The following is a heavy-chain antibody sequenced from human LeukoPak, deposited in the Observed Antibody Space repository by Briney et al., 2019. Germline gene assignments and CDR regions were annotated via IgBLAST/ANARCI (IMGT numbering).Heavy chain of an antibody. V-gene: IGHV4-34*01. CDR3: ASSGNDAFDI. CDR1: GGSFSGYY. J-gene: IGHJ3*02. D-gene: IGHD5-12*01. CDR2: INHSGST. Sequence: SETLSLTCAVYGGSFSGYYWSWIRQPPGKGLEWIGEINHSGSTNYNPSLKSRVTISVDTSKNQFSLKLSSVTAADTAVYYCASSGNDAFDIWGQGTVVTVSS.